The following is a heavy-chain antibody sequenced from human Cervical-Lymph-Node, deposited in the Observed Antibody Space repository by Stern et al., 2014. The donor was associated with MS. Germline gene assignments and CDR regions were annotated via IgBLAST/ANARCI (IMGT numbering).Heavy chain of an antibody. V-gene: IGHV3-9*01. D-gene: IGHD3-3*01. CDR2: STWNSDSI. J-gene: IGHJ4*02. CDR1: RFNFVDYA. CDR3: VSGHYRIKNFDY. Sequence: EVQLVESGGGLEQPGRSLRLSCTASRFNFVDYAMHWVRQAPGKGLEWVSGSTWNSDSIGYADSVKGRFTISRDNAKSLLYLQMNRLRVEDTAVYYCVSGHYRIKNFDYWGQGTLVTVSS.